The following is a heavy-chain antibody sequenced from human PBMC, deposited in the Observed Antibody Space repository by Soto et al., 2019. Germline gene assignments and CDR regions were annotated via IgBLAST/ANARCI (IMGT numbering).Heavy chain of an antibody. CDR2: IYPGDSDT. CDR3: ARQDGSGSYHNWFDP. J-gene: IGHJ5*02. D-gene: IGHD3-10*01. Sequence: PGESLKISCKGSGYSFTSYWIAWVRQMPGKGLEWMGIIYPGDSDTRYSPSFQGQVTISADKSISTAYLQWSSLKASDTAMYYCARQDGSGSYHNWFDPWGQGPLVTVSS. V-gene: IGHV5-51*01. CDR1: GYSFTSYW.